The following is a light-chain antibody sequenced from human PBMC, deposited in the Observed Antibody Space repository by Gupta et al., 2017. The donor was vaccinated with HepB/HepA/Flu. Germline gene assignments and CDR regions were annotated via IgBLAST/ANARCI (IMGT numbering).Light chain of an antibody. J-gene: IGKJ1*01. CDR2: WAS. CDR3: QQYSSTPWT. CDR1: QSVLYSSNNKNY. V-gene: IGKV4-1*01. Sequence: DIGMTPWPDSLAMSMGERATINCKYSQSVLYSSNNKNYFAWYQQKPGQPPKLLIYWASTRESGVPDLFSGSGSGTDFTLTISSLQAEDVAVYYCQQYSSTPWTFGQGTKVEIK.